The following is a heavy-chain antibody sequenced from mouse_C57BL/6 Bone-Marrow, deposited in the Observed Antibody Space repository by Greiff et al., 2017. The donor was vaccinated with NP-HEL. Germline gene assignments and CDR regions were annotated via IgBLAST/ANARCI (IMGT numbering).Heavy chain of an antibody. J-gene: IGHJ1*03. V-gene: IGHV14-3*01. Sequence: DVKLVESVAELVRPGASVKLSCTASGFNIKNTYMHWVKQRPEQGLEWIGRIDPANGNTKYDPKFQGKATITADTSSTTAYLQLSSLTSEDTAIYYCARSGYGKGEWYFDVWGTGTTVTVSS. CDR1: GFNIKNTY. CDR3: ARSGYGKGEWYFDV. CDR2: IDPANGNT. D-gene: IGHD2-1*01.